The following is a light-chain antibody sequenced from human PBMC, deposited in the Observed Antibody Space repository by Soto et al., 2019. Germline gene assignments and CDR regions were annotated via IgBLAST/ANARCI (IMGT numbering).Light chain of an antibody. Sequence: QSAMTQPPSVSGATGQRVTISCTGSSSNIGATYDVQWYQQLPGTAPKLLIYGNSNRPSGVPDRFSGSKSGTSASLAITGLQADDEADYYCQSYDSSLSAHYVFGSGTKLTVL. CDR2: GNS. CDR1: SSNIGATYD. V-gene: IGLV1-40*01. CDR3: QSYDSSLSAHYV. J-gene: IGLJ1*01.